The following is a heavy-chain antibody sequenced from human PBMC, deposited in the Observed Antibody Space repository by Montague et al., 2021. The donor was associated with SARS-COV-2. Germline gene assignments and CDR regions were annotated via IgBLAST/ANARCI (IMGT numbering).Heavy chain of an antibody. CDR1: GVSITSTNW. CDR3: AGKVLTVPADY. D-gene: IGHD4-11*01. CDR2: ISYGGIA. J-gene: IGHJ4*02. Sequence: SETLSLTCAVSGVSITSTNWWSLVRQPPAKGLGWIGEISYGGIATYNPSLKSRATISMDRSRNLFSLKLSSVTAADTAIYYCAGKVLTVPADYWGQGTLVTVS. V-gene: IGHV4-4*02.